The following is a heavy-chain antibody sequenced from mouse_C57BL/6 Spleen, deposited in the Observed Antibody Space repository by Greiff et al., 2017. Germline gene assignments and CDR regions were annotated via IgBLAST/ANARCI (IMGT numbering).Heavy chain of an antibody. J-gene: IGHJ3*01. CDR3: ATYYGSSYDWFAY. CDR2: IDPEDGET. D-gene: IGHD1-1*01. V-gene: IGHV14-2*01. CDR1: GFNIKDYY. Sequence: VQLKQSGAELVKPGASVKLSCTASGFNIKDYYMHWVKQRTEQGLEWIVRIDPEDGETKYAPKFQGKATITADTSSNTAYLQLSSLTSEDTAVYYCATYYGSSYDWFAYWGQGTLVTVSA.